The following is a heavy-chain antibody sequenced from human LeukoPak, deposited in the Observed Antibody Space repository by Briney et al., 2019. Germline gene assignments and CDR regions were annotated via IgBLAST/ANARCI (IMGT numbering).Heavy chain of an antibody. CDR1: GFIFTDYA. J-gene: IGHJ4*02. V-gene: IGHV3-23*01. CDR3: ARSGLATCHY. D-gene: IGHD3-10*01. Sequence: GGSLRLSCQASGFIFTDYAMSWFRQAPGKGLEWVSSINNGAGATFFADSVKGRFTISRDDSRGMVYLQMNSLTAEDTAVYYCARSGLATCHYWGQGTLVTVSS. CDR2: INNGAGAT.